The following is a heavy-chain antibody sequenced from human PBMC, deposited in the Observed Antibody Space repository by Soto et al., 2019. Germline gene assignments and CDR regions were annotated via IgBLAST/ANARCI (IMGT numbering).Heavy chain of an antibody. CDR1: GYTFTTYA. CDR3: ARKRDYGDYDWFDP. V-gene: IGHV1-3*01. J-gene: IGHJ5*02. D-gene: IGHD4-17*01. Sequence: ASVKVSCKPSGYTFTTYAIHWVRQAPGQRLEWMGWINAGNANTKYSQKFQGRVTITRDTSASTAYMELSSLRSEDTAVYYCARKRDYGDYDWFDPWGQGTPVTVSS. CDR2: INAGNANT.